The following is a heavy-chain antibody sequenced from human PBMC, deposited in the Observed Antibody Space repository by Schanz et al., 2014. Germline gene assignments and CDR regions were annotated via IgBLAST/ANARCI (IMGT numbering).Heavy chain of an antibody. D-gene: IGHD3-16*01. CDR3: TRDRGALINHNDALDL. CDR1: GFTFSDYY. J-gene: IGHJ3*01. V-gene: IGHV3-11*04. Sequence: QVQLVESGGGLVKPGGSLRLSCAASGFTFSDYYMSWIRQAPGKGLEWISAISGSGVSTHYADSVKGRFTISRDNSKNTVYLQMNSLRSEDTAVYYCTRDRGALINHNDALDLWGQGTMVSVSS. CDR2: ISGSGVST.